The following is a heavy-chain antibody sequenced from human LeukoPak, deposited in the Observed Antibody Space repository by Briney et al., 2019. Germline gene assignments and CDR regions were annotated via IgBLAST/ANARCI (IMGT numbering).Heavy chain of an antibody. V-gene: IGHV4-30-4*01. Sequence: PSETLSLTCTVSGGSISSGDYYWSWIRQPPGKGLEWIGYIYYSGSTYYNPSLKSRVTISVDTSKIQFSLKLSSVTAADTAVYYCARGDYDDFFDYWGQGTLVTVSS. CDR3: ARGDYDDFFDY. CDR2: IYYSGST. CDR1: GGSISSGDYY. J-gene: IGHJ4*02. D-gene: IGHD3-3*01.